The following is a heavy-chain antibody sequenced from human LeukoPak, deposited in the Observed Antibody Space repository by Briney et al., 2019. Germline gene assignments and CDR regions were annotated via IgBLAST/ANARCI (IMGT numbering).Heavy chain of an antibody. CDR2: IYYSGST. CDR1: GGSISRGDYY. Sequence: SETLSLTGTVSGGSISRGDYYLRSIRQPPRKGLEWIRDIYYSGSTYYNPSLKSRVTISVDTSKNQFSLKLSSVTAADTAVYYCASLQNGGYSNYAIGYWGQGTLVTVSS. J-gene: IGHJ4*02. CDR3: ASLQNGGYSNYAIGY. V-gene: IGHV4-30-4*01. D-gene: IGHD4-11*01.